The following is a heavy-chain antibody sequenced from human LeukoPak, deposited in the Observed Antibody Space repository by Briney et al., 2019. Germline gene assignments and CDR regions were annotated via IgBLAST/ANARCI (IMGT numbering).Heavy chain of an antibody. Sequence: GGSLRLSCAASGFTFSIYSMNWVRQAPGKGLEWVSSISSSSSYIYYADSVKGRFTISRDNAKNSLYLQMNSLRAEDTAVYYCARDPGNWNHEYWGQGTLVTVPS. CDR3: ARDPGNWNHEY. D-gene: IGHD1-14*01. CDR2: ISSSSSYI. J-gene: IGHJ4*02. V-gene: IGHV3-21*01. CDR1: GFTFSIYS.